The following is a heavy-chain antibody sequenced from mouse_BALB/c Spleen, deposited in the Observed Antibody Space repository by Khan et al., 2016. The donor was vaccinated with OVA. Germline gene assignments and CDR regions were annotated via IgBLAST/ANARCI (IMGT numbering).Heavy chain of an antibody. CDR2: ISSAGTYT. CDR1: GFTFSNYG. D-gene: IGHD4-1*01. CDR3: ASHLTGSFAY. V-gene: IGHV5-6*01. J-gene: IGHJ3*01. Sequence: EVELVESGGDLVKPGGSLKLSCAASGFTFSNYGMSWVRQTPDKRLEWVATISSAGTYTYYPDSVKGRFTISRNKAKNTLYLQMSSLKSEDTAMYYCASHLTGSFAYWGQGTLVTVSA.